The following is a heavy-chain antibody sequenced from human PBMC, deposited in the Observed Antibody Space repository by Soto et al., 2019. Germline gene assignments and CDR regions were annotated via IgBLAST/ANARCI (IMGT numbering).Heavy chain of an antibody. CDR3: ERKHAGKWLDIGEY. CDR2: IDPSDSYT. Sequence: GESLKISCKFSGYSFAYYWITVVLQMPGKGLEWMGRIDPSDSYTSYSPSFQGHVNISVDRSISTAYLQLRYLRASDAATYYCERKHAGKWLDIGEYWGQGSLVNVYS. CDR1: GYSFAYYW. D-gene: IGHD6-19*01. V-gene: IGHV5-10-1*01. J-gene: IGHJ4*02.